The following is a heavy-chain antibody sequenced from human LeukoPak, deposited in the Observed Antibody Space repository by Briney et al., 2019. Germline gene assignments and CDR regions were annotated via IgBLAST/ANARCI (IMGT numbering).Heavy chain of an antibody. Sequence: EPGGSLRLSCAASGFTFSSSSMNWVRQAPGGGLEWISYINGRSVTIYYADSVKGRFTISRDNAKNALYLQMNSLRAEDTAVYYCARDDGGTGDYYYGMDVWGQGTTVTVSS. CDR3: ARDDGGTGDYYYGMDV. D-gene: IGHD4-23*01. V-gene: IGHV3-48*04. J-gene: IGHJ6*02. CDR1: GFTFSSSS. CDR2: INGRSVTI.